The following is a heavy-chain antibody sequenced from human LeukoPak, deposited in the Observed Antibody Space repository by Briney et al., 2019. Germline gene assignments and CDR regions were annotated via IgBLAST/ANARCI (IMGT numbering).Heavy chain of an antibody. Sequence: GKSLRLSCSASEFSFSDYGMHWVRQAPGKGLEWVAVIWYDGSDKYYADSVKGRFTISRDNSKSTLYLQMNSLRTDDTALYYCAGGPRMDVWGQGPTVTVSS. D-gene: IGHD3-16*01. CDR1: EFSFSDYG. J-gene: IGHJ6*02. CDR2: IWYDGSDK. CDR3: AGGPRMDV. V-gene: IGHV3-33*01.